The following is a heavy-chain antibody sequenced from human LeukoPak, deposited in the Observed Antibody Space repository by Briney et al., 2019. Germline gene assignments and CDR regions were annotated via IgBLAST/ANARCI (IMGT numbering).Heavy chain of an antibody. CDR2: IYYSGST. J-gene: IGHJ3*02. CDR3: ARLDRIDAFDI. V-gene: IGHV4-59*12. D-gene: IGHD3-22*01. CDR1: GGSISSYY. Sequence: SETLSLTCTVSGGSISSYYWSWIRQPPGKGLEWIGYIYYSGSTNYNPSLKSRVTISVDTSKNQFSLKLSSVTAADTAVYYCARLDRIDAFDIWGQGTMVTVSS.